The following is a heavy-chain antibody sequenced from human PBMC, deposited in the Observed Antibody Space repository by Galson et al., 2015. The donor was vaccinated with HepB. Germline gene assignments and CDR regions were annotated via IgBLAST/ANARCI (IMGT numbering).Heavy chain of an antibody. V-gene: IGHV3-7*03. CDR2: VKEDGSEK. CDR1: GFTFSSYW. CDR3: ARVRGVLYDPRTYYFDY. D-gene: IGHD3-10*01. Sequence: SLRLSCAASGFTFSSYWLSWVRQAPGKGLECVANVKEDGSEKYFVDSVKGRFTISRDNARNSLYLQMNSLRAEDTAVYYCARVRGVLYDPRTYYFDYWGQGTLVTVSS. J-gene: IGHJ4*02.